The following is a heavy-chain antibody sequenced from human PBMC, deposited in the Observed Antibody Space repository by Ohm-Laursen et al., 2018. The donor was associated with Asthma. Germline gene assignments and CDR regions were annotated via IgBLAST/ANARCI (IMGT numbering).Heavy chain of an antibody. CDR1: GGTFSSYA. CDR2: IIPIFGTA. V-gene: IGHV1-69*01. D-gene: IGHD5-18*01. J-gene: IGHJ6*02. CDR3: ARVRLAKYSYGSLDYYYYGMDV. Sequence: SSVKVSCKASGGTFSSYAISWVRQAPGQGLEWMGGIIPIFGTANYAQKFQGRVTITADESTSTAYMELSSLRSEDTAVYYCARVRLAKYSYGSLDYYYYGMDVWGQGTTVTVSS.